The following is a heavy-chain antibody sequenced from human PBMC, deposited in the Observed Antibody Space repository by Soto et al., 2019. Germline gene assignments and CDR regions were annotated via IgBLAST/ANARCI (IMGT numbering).Heavy chain of an antibody. CDR1: GFTFSDHY. J-gene: IGHJ4*02. V-gene: IGHV3-72*01. CDR3: DRDVYHGKHWTI. Sequence: GGSLRLSCAASGFTFSDHYMDWVRQAPGKGLEWVGRTRNKANSYTTEYAASVKGRFTISRDDSKNSLYLQMNSLKTEDTAVYYCDRDVYHGKHWTIWGQGTLVTVSS. CDR2: TRNKANSYTT. D-gene: IGHD1-1*01.